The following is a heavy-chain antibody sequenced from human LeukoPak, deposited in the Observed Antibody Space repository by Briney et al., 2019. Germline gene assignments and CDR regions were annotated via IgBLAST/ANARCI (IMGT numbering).Heavy chain of an antibody. CDR1: GGTFSSYA. D-gene: IGHD4-23*01. V-gene: IGHV1-69*04. CDR2: IIPILGIA. J-gene: IGHJ4*02. Sequence: SVKVSCKASGGTFSSYAIRWVRQAPGQGLEWMGRIIPILGIANYAQKFQGRVTITADKSTSTAYMELSSLRSEDTAVYYCASAASYGGYDYWGQGTLVTVSS. CDR3: ASAASYGGYDY.